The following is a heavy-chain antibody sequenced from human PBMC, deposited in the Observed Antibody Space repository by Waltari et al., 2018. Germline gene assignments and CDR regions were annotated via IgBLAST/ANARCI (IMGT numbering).Heavy chain of an antibody. J-gene: IGHJ4*02. V-gene: IGHV3-23*01. D-gene: IGHD6-13*01. CDR1: GFNFISYP. Sequence: EVQLLESGGGLVQSGGSLRLPCAASGFNFISYPLRWVRHAPGKGLEWVSSISGPGLTTFYADSVKGRFSISRDNSKNTLYLQINGLRADDTAVYYCAKVGGIAAAEFQFDFWGRGTLVTVSS. CDR2: ISGPGLTT. CDR3: AKVGGIAAAEFQFDF.